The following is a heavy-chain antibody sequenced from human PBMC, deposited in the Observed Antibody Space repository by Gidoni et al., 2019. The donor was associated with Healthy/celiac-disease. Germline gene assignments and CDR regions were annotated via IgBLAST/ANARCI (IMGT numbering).Heavy chain of an antibody. Sequence: QVPLVHSGAEVAQPGASVKVSCKASGGTFSSSTISWVRQAPGQGLEWMGRIIPILGIANYAPQFQCRVTITADKSTSTAYMELSSLRSEDTAVYYCARVVSTMSTMPYFDYWGQGTLVTVSS. CDR2: IIPILGIA. D-gene: IGHD2-2*01. CDR3: ARVVSTMSTMPYFDY. CDR1: GGTFSSST. V-gene: IGHV1-69*02. J-gene: IGHJ4*02.